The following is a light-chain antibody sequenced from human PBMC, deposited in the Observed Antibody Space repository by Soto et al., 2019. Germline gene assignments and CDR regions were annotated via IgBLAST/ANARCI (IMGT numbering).Light chain of an antibody. Sequence: QSLLTQPASVSGSPGQSMTISCTGTSSDVGAYNLVSWYQHHPDKAPKLMISEVSNRPSGVSDRFSGSKSGNTASLTISGLQAEDEADYYCASLTTTNFVFGTGTKVTVL. V-gene: IGLV2-14*01. CDR3: ASLTTTNFV. J-gene: IGLJ1*01. CDR1: SSDVGAYNL. CDR2: EVS.